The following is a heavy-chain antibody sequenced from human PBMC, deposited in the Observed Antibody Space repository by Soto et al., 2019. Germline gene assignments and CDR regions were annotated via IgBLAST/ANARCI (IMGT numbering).Heavy chain of an antibody. D-gene: IGHD3-3*01. CDR3: ARLTAGSYDFWSGYYHHWFDP. CDR1: GGSISSYY. Sequence: SETLSLTCTVSGGSISSYYWSWIRQPPGKGLEWTGYIYYSGSTNYNPSLKSRVTISVDTSKNQFSLKLSSVTAADTAVYYCARLTAGSYDFWSGYYHHWFDPWGQGTLVTVSS. J-gene: IGHJ5*02. CDR2: IYYSGST. V-gene: IGHV4-59*08.